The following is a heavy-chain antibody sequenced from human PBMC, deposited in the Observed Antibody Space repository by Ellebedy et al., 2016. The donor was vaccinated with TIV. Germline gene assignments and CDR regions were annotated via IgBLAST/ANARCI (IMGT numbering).Heavy chain of an antibody. Sequence: MPSETLSLTCTVSSGSISSGGYYISSGGYYWSWIRQPPGKELEWIGYIYDSGSTNHNPSLKSRVTISVDTSKKQFSLKLSSVTAADTADYYCARAAQPNCSGGSCYRIDYWGQGTLVTVSS. CDR2: IYDSGST. J-gene: IGHJ4*02. CDR1: SGSISSGGYYISSGGYY. V-gene: IGHV4-61*08. D-gene: IGHD2-15*01. CDR3: ARAAQPNCSGGSCYRIDY.